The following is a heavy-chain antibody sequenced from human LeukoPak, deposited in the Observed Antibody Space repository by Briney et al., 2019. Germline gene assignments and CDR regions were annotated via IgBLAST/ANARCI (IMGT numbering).Heavy chain of an antibody. V-gene: IGHV3-30*01. Sequence: GGSRRLSCAASGVNFRTYAMHWVRQAPGKGLEWMAIISYDGSSEYYADSVKGRFTVSRDNSENTLSLHMNSLRPEDTAVYFCARGYYLDSGSFDYWGQGALVTVSS. CDR2: ISYDGSSE. CDR1: GVNFRTYA. CDR3: ARGYYLDSGSFDY. J-gene: IGHJ4*02. D-gene: IGHD3-10*01.